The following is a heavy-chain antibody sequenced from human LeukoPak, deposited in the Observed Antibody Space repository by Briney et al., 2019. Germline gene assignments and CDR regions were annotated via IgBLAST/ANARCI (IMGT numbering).Heavy chain of an antibody. Sequence: ASVKVSCKASGYTFTSYGISWVRQAPGQGLEWMGWISAYNGNTNYAQKFQGRVTMTTDTSTSTAYMELRSLRSDDTAMYYCARDNSVGETAWWFDPWGQGTLVTVSS. CDR3: ARDNSVGETAWWFDP. CDR1: GYTFTSYG. V-gene: IGHV1-18*01. D-gene: IGHD1-26*01. CDR2: ISAYNGNT. J-gene: IGHJ5*02.